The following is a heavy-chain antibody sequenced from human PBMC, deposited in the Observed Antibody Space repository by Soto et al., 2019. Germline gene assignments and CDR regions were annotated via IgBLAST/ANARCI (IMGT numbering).Heavy chain of an antibody. CDR3: ARPSSGWENWFDP. CDR2: ISSNGGST. V-gene: IGHV3-64*01. CDR1: GFTFSSYA. D-gene: IGHD6-19*01. Sequence: PGGSLRLSCAASGFTFSSYAMHWVRQAPGKGLEYVSVISSNGGSTYYANSVKGRFTISRDNSKNTLYLQMNSLRDDDTAVYYCARPSSGWENWFDPWGQGTLVTVSS. J-gene: IGHJ5*02.